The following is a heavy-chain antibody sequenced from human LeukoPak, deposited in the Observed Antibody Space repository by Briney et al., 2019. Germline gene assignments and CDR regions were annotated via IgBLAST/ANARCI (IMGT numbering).Heavy chain of an antibody. CDR3: AKDRIPRMTTVYKGYFDY. CDR2: IIGSGGST. V-gene: IGHV3-23*01. CDR1: GFTFSSYA. D-gene: IGHD4-17*01. J-gene: IGHJ4*02. Sequence: PGGSLRLSCAASGFTFSSYAMSWVRQSPGKGREWVSAIIGSGGSTYYADSVKGRFTISRDNSKNTLYLQMNSLRAEDTAVYYCAKDRIPRMTTVYKGYFDYWGKGNLVTVSS.